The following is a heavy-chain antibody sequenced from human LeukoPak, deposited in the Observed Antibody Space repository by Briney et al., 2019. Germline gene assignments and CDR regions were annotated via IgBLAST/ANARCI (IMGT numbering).Heavy chain of an antibody. CDR3: ARAASSSGYSSSWLYYFDY. D-gene: IGHD6-13*01. CDR1: GGSISSYY. CDR2: IYYSGST. J-gene: IGHJ4*02. V-gene: IGHV4-59*01. Sequence: SETLSLTCTVSGGSISSYYWSWIRKPPGKGLGWIGYIYYSGSTNYNPSLKSRVTISVDTSKNQFSLKLSSVTAADTAVYYCARAASSSGYSSSWLYYFDYWGQGTLVTVSS.